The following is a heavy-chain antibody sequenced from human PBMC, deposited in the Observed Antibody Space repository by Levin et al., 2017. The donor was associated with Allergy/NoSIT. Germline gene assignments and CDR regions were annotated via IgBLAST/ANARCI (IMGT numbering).Heavy chain of an antibody. Sequence: QSGGSLRLSCAASGFSFSSYGMHWVRQAPGKGLEWVAVIWYDGSNKYYEDSVKGRFTISRDNSKNTLYLEMNSLRAEDTAVYYCARDSATYQVLSVIGATNAFDIWGQGTMVTVSS. D-gene: IGHD2-2*01. CDR2: IWYDGSNK. V-gene: IGHV3-33*01. J-gene: IGHJ3*02. CDR1: GFSFSSYG. CDR3: ARDSATYQVLSVIGATNAFDI.